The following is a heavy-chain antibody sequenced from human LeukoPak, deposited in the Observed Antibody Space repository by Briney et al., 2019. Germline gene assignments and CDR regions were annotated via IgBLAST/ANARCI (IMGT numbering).Heavy chain of an antibody. V-gene: IGHV3-53*01. Sequence: GGSLRLSCAASGFTVSSNYMNWVRQAPGKGLEWVSIIYSGGSTYYADSVKGRFTISRDNSKNTLFLQMNGLRAEDTAVYYCARGLTAVAPFDPWGQGTLVTVSP. CDR1: GFTVSSNY. J-gene: IGHJ5*02. D-gene: IGHD6-19*01. CDR3: ARGLTAVAPFDP. CDR2: IYSGGST.